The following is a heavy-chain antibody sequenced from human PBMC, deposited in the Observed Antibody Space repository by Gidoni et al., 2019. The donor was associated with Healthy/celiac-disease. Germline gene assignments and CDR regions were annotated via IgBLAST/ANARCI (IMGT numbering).Heavy chain of an antibody. V-gene: IGHV4-31*03. CDR3: ARDRVDYGFDY. Sequence: QVQLQESGPGLVKPSQTLSLTCTVPGGSISSGGYYWSWIRQHPGKGLEWLGYIYYSGSTYYNPSLKSRVTISVDTSKNQFSLKLISVTAADTAVYYCARDRVDYGFDYWGQGTLVTVSS. D-gene: IGHD3-10*01. CDR2: IYYSGST. J-gene: IGHJ4*02. CDR1: GGSISSGGYY.